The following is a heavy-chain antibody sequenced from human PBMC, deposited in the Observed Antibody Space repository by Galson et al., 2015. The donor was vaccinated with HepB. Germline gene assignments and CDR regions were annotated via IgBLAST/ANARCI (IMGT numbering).Heavy chain of an antibody. D-gene: IGHD3-22*01. CDR1: GFTFSSYA. V-gene: IGHV3-30-3*01. CDR2: ISYDGSNK. Sequence: SLRLSCAASGFTFSSYAMHWVRQAPGKGLEWVAVISYDGSNKYYADSVKGRFTISRDNSKNTLYLQMNSLRAEDTAVYYCARDFGSSDYYDSSGYTDYWGQGTLVTVSS. CDR3: ARDFGSSDYYDSSGYTDY. J-gene: IGHJ4*02.